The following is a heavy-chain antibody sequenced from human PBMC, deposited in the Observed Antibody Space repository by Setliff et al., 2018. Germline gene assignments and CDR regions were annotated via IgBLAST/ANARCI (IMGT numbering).Heavy chain of an antibody. D-gene: IGHD4-4*01. V-gene: IGHV4-31*03. CDR1: GGSISSSSYY. Sequence: SETLSLTCTVSGGSISSSSYYWSWIRQHPGKGLEWIGYIYYSGSTYYNPSLKSRVTISVDTSKNQFSLKLSSVTAADTVVYHCARDPLTTTVRHAFDIWGQGTMVTVSS. CDR3: ARDPLTTTVRHAFDI. J-gene: IGHJ3*02. CDR2: IYYSGST.